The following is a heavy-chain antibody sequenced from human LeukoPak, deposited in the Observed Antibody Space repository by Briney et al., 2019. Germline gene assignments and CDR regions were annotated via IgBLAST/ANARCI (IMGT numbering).Heavy chain of an antibody. CDR3: ARGPAGGMATIYIDY. V-gene: IGHV1-18*01. D-gene: IGHD5-24*01. CDR1: GYTFTSYG. CDR2: ISAYNGNT. Sequence: GASVKVSCKASGYTFTSYGISWVRQAPGQGLEWMGWISAYNGNTNYAQKLQGRVTMTTDTSTSTAYMELRSLRSDDTAVYYCARGPAGGMATIYIDYWGQGTLVTVSS. J-gene: IGHJ4*02.